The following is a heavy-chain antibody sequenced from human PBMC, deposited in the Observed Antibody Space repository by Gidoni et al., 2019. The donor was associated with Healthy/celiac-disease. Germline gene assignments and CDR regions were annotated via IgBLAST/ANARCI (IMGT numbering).Heavy chain of an antibody. D-gene: IGHD3-10*01. Sequence: QLQLQESGPGLVKPSETLSLTCTVSGGSISRSSYYWGWIRQPPGKGLEWIGSIYYSGSTYYNPSLKSRVTISVDTSKNQFSLKLSSVTAADTAVYYCARLGGLGSGRINYFDYWGQGTLVTVSS. J-gene: IGHJ4*02. CDR3: ARLGGLGSGRINYFDY. V-gene: IGHV4-39*01. CDR2: IYYSGST. CDR1: GGSISRSSYY.